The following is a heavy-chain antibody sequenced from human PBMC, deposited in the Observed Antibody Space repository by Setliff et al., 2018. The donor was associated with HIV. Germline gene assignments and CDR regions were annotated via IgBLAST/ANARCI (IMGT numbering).Heavy chain of an antibody. CDR3: AKGDIAVAGTRFPLNDY. Sequence: GGSLRLSCAASGLTLSTYSMSWVRQAPGKGLEWVSTISGSGGSTYYADSVKGRFTISRDNSKNTLYLQMNSLRAEDTAVYYCAKGDIAVAGTRFPLNDYWGQGTLVTVSS. J-gene: IGHJ4*02. D-gene: IGHD6-19*01. CDR1: GLTLSTYS. V-gene: IGHV3-23*01. CDR2: ISGSGGST.